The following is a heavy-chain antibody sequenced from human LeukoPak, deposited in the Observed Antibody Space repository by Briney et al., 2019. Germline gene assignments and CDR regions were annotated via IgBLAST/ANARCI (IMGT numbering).Heavy chain of an antibody. Sequence: GGSLRLSCAASGFTFSTYWMNWVRQAPGKGLEWVAVISYDGGNKYYADSVKGRFTISRDNSKNTLYLQMNSLRAEDTAVYYCARVPSDGPIAVSDYWGQGTLVTVSS. V-gene: IGHV3-30-3*01. CDR3: ARVPSDGPIAVSDY. J-gene: IGHJ4*02. CDR2: ISYDGGNK. CDR1: GFTFSTYW. D-gene: IGHD6-19*01.